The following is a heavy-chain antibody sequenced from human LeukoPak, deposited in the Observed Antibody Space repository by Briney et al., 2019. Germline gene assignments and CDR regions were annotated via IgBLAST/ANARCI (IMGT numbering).Heavy chain of an antibody. J-gene: IGHJ4*02. Sequence: GGSLRLSCAASGFSFNDYAMSWVRQAPGKGLEWVSAISGSGGSTYYADSVKGRFTISRDNSKNTLYLQMNSLRAEDTAVYYCAKDFSGSPYYFDYWGQGTLVTVSS. CDR2: ISGSGGST. V-gene: IGHV3-23*01. CDR3: AKDFSGSPYYFDY. D-gene: IGHD1-26*01. CDR1: GFSFNDYA.